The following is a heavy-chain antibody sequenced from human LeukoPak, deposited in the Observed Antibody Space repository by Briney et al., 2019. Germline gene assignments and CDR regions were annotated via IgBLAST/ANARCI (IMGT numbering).Heavy chain of an antibody. D-gene: IGHD3-10*01. CDR1: GGSISTNTYY. CDR2: IHHRGTT. Sequence: PSETLSLTCIVSGGSISTNTYYWVWIRLPPGKGLEWIGEIHHRGTTYYNPSLRSRVTISVDTSKNQFSLRLTSVTAADTAVYYCARVTYNGYQHFDYWGRGNLVTVS. J-gene: IGHJ4*02. CDR3: ARVTYNGYQHFDY. V-gene: IGHV4-39*07.